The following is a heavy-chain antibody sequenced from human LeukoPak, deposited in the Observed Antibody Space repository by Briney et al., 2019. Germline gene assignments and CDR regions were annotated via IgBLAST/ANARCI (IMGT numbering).Heavy chain of an antibody. CDR3: AKEKSGIAAAGYYYYYYMDV. Sequence: GGSLRLSCAASGFTFDDYAMHWVRQAPGKGLEWVSGISWNSGSIGYADSVKGRFTISRDNAKNSLYLQMNSLRAEDTALYYCAKEKSGIAAAGYYYYYYMDVWGKGTTVTIPS. CDR2: ISWNSGSI. V-gene: IGHV3-9*01. D-gene: IGHD6-13*01. CDR1: GFTFDDYA. J-gene: IGHJ6*03.